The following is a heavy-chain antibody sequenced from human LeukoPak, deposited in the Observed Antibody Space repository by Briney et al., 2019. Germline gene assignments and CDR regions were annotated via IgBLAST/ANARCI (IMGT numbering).Heavy chain of an antibody. V-gene: IGHV4-61*01. CDR3: ARRGSSTSTDY. Sequence: PSETLSLTCTVSGGSVSSGSYYWSWIRQPPGKGLEWIGYIYYSGSTNYNPSLKSRVTISVDTSKNQFSLKLSSVTAADTAVYYCARRGSSTSTDYWGQGALVIVSS. CDR2: IYYSGST. CDR1: GGSVSSGSYY. J-gene: IGHJ4*02. D-gene: IGHD2-2*01.